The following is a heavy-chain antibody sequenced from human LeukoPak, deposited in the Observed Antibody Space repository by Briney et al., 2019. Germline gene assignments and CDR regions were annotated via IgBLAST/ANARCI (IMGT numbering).Heavy chain of an antibody. CDR2: ISYDGSNK. CDR3: AKVVVRGVNYYYYGMDV. Sequence: GRSLRLSCAASEFTFSSYGMHWVRQAPGKGLEWVAVISYDGSNKYYADSVKGRFTISRDNSKNTLYLQMNSLRAEDTAVYYCAKVVVRGVNYYYYGMDVWGQGTTVTVSS. V-gene: IGHV3-30*18. D-gene: IGHD3-10*01. CDR1: EFTFSSYG. J-gene: IGHJ6*02.